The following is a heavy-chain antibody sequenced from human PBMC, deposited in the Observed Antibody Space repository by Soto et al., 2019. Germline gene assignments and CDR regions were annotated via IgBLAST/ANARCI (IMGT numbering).Heavy chain of an antibody. CDR3: ALAPNWAYQRNRY. CDR1: GGAFHSSA. CDR2: IIPMSDSP. J-gene: IGHJ4*02. V-gene: IGHV1-69*06. D-gene: IGHD2-15*01. Sequence: SVKVSCKVSGGAFHSSALNWVRQAPGQGLEWIGGIIPMSDSPSYAQEFQGRVTSIADISTTTAYMEVRSLRSDDTAVYYSALAPNWAYQRNRYWGQGTLVTVSS.